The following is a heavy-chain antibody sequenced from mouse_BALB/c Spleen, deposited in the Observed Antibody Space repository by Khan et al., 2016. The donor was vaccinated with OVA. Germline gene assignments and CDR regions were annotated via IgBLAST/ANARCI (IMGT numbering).Heavy chain of an antibody. CDR3: ARSMMAN. CDR1: GYSITSDYA. J-gene: IGHJ2*01. Sequence: VQLQESGPGLVKPSQSLSLTCTVTGYSITSDYAWNWIRQFPGNKLEWMGYISYSGSTSYNPSLKSRISITRDTSKNQFFLQLNSVTTEDTATYYCARSMMANWGQGTTLTVSS. D-gene: IGHD2-3*01. V-gene: IGHV3-2*02. CDR2: ISYSGST.